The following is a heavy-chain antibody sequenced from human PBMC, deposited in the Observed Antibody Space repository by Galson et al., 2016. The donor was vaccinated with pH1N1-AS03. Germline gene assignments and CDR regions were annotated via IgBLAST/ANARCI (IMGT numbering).Heavy chain of an antibody. Sequence: ETLSLTCAVSGYSISSAYSISSAYYWGWIRQTPGKGLEWIGTIFHSGSPFYNPSLKNLVTISVDTSKNQFSLKLFSVTAADTAVYYCARLKINDILSGYLYDSWGQGTLVTVSS. D-gene: IGHD3-9*01. CDR3: ARLKINDILSGYLYDS. CDR1: GYSISSAYSISSAYY. J-gene: IGHJ4*02. CDR2: IFHSGSP. V-gene: IGHV4-38-2*01.